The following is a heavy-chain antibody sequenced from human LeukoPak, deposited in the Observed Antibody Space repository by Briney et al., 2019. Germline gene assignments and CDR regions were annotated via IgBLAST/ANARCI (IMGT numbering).Heavy chain of an antibody. CDR3: AREDYSYGFGY. J-gene: IGHJ4*02. Sequence: GGSLRLSCAASGFTFSSYEMNWVRQAPGKGLEWVSYISSSGSTIYYADSVKGRFTISRDNAKNSLYLQMNSLRAEDTAVYYCAREDYSYGFGYWGQRTLVTVSS. CDR2: ISSSGSTI. V-gene: IGHV3-48*03. CDR1: GFTFSSYE. D-gene: IGHD5-18*01.